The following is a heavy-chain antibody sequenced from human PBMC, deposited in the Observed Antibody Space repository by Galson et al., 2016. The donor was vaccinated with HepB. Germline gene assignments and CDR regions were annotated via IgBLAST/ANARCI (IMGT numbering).Heavy chain of an antibody. J-gene: IGHJ4*02. D-gene: IGHD3-10*01. CDR1: GYSFTSHS. V-gene: IGHV1-18*01. CDR2: ITTYSGDT. Sequence: SVKVSCKASGYSFTSHSISWVRQAPGQGLEWMGYITTYSGDTYYAPNLQGRVTMTTDTSTPTAYMELRSLRSDDTAVYYCARDRDNYGSGSDYWGQGTLVTVSS. CDR3: ARDRDNYGSGSDY.